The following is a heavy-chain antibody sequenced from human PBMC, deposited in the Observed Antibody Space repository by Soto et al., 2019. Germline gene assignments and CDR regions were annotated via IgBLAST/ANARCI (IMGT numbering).Heavy chain of an antibody. Sequence: QVQLVESGGGVVQPGTSLRLSCAASGFTFKTHAMHWVRQAPGKGLEWMAVIAYDGNEKFYADSVKGRFTISRDNSKNALYLQINTLRNEDTAVYYCGXDVGDYVPYYYGVDVWGQGTTVTVSS. D-gene: IGHD1-26*01. CDR1: GFTFKTHA. CDR3: GXDVGDYVPYYYGVDV. V-gene: IGHV3-30*18. CDR2: IAYDGNEK. J-gene: IGHJ6*02.